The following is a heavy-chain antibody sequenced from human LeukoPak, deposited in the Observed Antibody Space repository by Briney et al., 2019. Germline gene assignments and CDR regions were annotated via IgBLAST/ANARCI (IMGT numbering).Heavy chain of an antibody. D-gene: IGHD6-13*01. CDR2: TVLGSGDT. CDR1: GLTLSTSA. J-gene: IGHJ4*02. V-gene: IGHV1-58*02. Sequence: ASVKVSCKASGLTLSTSAMQWVRQTRGQGLEWMGWTVLGSGDTNYAQSLMERVTISRDMSTSTAYMELSSLRSEDTTMYYCAAGFSNRGYIYWGQGTLVTVSS. CDR3: AAGFSNRGYIY.